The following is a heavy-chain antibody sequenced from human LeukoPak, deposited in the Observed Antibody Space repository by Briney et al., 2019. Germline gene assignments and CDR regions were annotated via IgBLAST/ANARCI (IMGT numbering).Heavy chain of an antibody. CDR3: ARVMTGQPQGTVTRDY. J-gene: IGHJ4*02. CDR2: IYYSGST. Sequence: SETLCLTCTVSGGSMSSHYWSWIRQPPGKGLEWIGYIYYSGSTNYNPSLKSRVTISVDTSKNQFSLKLSSVTAADTAVYYCARVMTGQPQGTVTRDYWGQGTLVTVSS. D-gene: IGHD4-17*01. CDR1: GGSMSSHY. V-gene: IGHV4-59*11.